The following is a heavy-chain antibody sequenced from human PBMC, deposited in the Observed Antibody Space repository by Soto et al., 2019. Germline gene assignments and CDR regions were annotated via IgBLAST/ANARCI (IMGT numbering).Heavy chain of an antibody. V-gene: IGHV3-21*01. CDR1: GFRFSSYS. Sequence: PGGSLRLSCAASGFRFSSYSMNWVRQAPGKGLEWVSSISRDSSYIYYADSVKGRFTVSRDNAKNSLYLQMNSLRVDDAAVYYCAESGSYGDFEYWGQGTPVTVSS. CDR2: ISRDSSYI. CDR3: AESGSYGDFEY. J-gene: IGHJ4*02. D-gene: IGHD1-26*01.